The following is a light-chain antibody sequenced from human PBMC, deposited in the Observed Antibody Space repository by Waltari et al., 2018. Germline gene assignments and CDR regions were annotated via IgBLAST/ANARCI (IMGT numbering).Light chain of an antibody. CDR2: DVN. V-gene: IGLV2-14*03. Sequence: QSALTQPASVSASSGQAFTIPCTATSSAHGGHNYVSWYQQHPGKVPRLVIFDVNKRPSGVSNRFSGSKSGNTASLTISGFQAEDEADYYCLSYTSASTSYVFGTGTKVTVL. J-gene: IGLJ1*01. CDR1: SSAHGGHNY. CDR3: LSYTSASTSYV.